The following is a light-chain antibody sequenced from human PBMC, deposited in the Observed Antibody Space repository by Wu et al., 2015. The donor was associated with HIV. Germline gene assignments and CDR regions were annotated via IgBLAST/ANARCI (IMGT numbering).Light chain of an antibody. CDR1: QSLSSW. CDR3: QKYNTAPWT. V-gene: IGKV1-5*03. CDR2: RTS. J-gene: IGKJ1*01. Sequence: DIQMTQSPSTLSASVGDRVTITCRASQSLSSWLAWYQQKPGKAPKLLIYRTSSLQSGVPSRFSGSGSGTEFTLTISSLQPDDFATYYCQKYNTAPWTFGQGTKVEMK.